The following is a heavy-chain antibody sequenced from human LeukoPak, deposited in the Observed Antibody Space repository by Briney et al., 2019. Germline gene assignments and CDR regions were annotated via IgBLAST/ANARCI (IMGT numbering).Heavy chain of an antibody. V-gene: IGHV3-30*04. J-gene: IGHJ4*02. CDR1: GFTLSSYA. D-gene: IGHD1-14*01. CDR2: ISYDGSNK. CDR3: ARDRTRTAFDY. Sequence: GGSLRLSCAASGFTLSSYAMHWVRQAPGKGLEWVAVISYDGSNKYYADSVKGRFTISRDNSKNTLYLQMNSLRAEDTAVYYCARDRTRTAFDYWGQGTLVTVSS.